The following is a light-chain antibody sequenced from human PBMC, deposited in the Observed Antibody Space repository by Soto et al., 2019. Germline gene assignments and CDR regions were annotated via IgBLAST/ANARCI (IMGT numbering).Light chain of an antibody. V-gene: IGKV2-28*01. CDR2: LGS. CDR3: MQGLQTWT. J-gene: IGKJ1*01. Sequence: DIVMTQSPLSLPVTPGEPAAISCRSSQSLLHKNGYNYLDWYLQTPGQSPQLLIFLGSNRASGVPDRFSGSGSGTEFTLKITRVEAEDVGVYYCMQGLQTWTFGQGTKVAI. CDR1: QSLLHKNGYNY.